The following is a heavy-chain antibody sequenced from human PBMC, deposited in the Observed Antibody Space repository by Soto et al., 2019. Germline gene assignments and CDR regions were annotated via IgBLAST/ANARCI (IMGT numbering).Heavy chain of an antibody. D-gene: IGHD4-4*01. Sequence: GGSLRLSCAASGFTFSSYAMSWVRQAPGKGLEWVSAISGSGGSTYYADSVKGRFTISRDNSKNTLYLQMNSLRAEDTAVYYCERVPRRVTPRPLDYWGQGTLVTVSS. V-gene: IGHV3-23*01. J-gene: IGHJ4*02. CDR1: GFTFSSYA. CDR2: ISGSGGST. CDR3: ERVPRRVTPRPLDY.